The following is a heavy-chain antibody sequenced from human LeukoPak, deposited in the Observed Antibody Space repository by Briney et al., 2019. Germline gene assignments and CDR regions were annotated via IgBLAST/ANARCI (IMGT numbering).Heavy chain of an antibody. Sequence: GGSLRLSCAASGFTFSSYGMHWVRQAPGRGLEWVAFIRYDGSNKYYTDSVKGRFTISRDISKNTLYLQMNSLRAEDTAVYYCSKDLDVHCTGSSCYLLDFDYRGQGTLVTVSS. D-gene: IGHD3-10*02. CDR2: IRYDGSNK. J-gene: IGHJ4*02. V-gene: IGHV3-30*02. CDR1: GFTFSSYG. CDR3: SKDLDVHCTGSSCYLLDFDY.